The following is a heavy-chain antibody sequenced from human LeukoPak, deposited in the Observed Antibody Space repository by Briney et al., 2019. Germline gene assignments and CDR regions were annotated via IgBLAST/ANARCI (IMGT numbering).Heavy chain of an antibody. CDR1: GFTFSNYN. J-gene: IGHJ4*02. D-gene: IGHD1/OR15-1a*01. V-gene: IGHV3-21*01. Sequence: GGSLRLSCAASGFTFSNYNMNWVRQTPGKGLEWVSSISSSSSYIYYADSVKGRFTISRDNAKNSLYLQMNSLRAEDTAVYYCARSNCNSCYRGVRYYFDYWGQGTLVTVSS. CDR2: ISSSSSYI. CDR3: ARSNCNSCYRGVRYYFDY.